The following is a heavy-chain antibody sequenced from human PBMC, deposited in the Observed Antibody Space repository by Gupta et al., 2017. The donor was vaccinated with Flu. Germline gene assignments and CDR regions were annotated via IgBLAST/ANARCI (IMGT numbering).Heavy chain of an antibody. V-gene: IGHV3-7*01. J-gene: IGHJ4*02. CDR2: IKYDGSEI. CDR3: ATRSASTSLFADF. CDR1: GFPFRNHW. D-gene: IGHD2-15*01. Sequence: EGHLVESGGDLVQPGGSLRLPYIASGFPFRNHWMSWVRQAPGKGLEWVANIKYDGSEIFYVDSVKGRFTISRDNAKNSLYLQMDRLKADDTATYYCATRSASTSLFADFWGQGTLVRVSS.